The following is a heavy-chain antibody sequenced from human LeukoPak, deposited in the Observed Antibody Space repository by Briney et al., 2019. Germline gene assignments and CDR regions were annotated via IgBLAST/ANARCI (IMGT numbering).Heavy chain of an antibody. Sequence: GGSLRLSCAASGFTFSSYSMNWVRQAPGKGLEWVSSISSSSSYIYYADSVKGRFTISRDNAKNSLYLQMNSLRAEDTAVYYCSKWLRFRGGGSWGQGTLVTVSS. CDR1: GFTFSSYS. CDR3: SKWLRFRGGGS. CDR2: ISSSSSYI. D-gene: IGHD3-22*01. J-gene: IGHJ4*02. V-gene: IGHV3-21*01.